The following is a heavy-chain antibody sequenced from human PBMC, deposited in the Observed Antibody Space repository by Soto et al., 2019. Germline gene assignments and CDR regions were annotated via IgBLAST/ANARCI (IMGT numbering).Heavy chain of an antibody. CDR1: GGSISSYY. D-gene: IGHD4-4*01. Sequence: PSETLSLTCIVSGGSISSYYCSWIRQPPGKGLEWIGYIYYSGSTNYNPSLKSRVTISVDTSKNQFSLKLSSVTAADTAVYYCARDAVPHYSNYYFDYWGQGTLVTVSS. CDR2: IYYSGST. CDR3: ARDAVPHYSNYYFDY. V-gene: IGHV4-59*01. J-gene: IGHJ4*02.